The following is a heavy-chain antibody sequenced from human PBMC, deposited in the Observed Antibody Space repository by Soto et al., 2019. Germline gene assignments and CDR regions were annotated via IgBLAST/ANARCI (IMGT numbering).Heavy chain of an antibody. CDR1: GGSISSYY. Sequence: QVQLQESGPGLVKPSETLSLTCTVSGGSISSYYWSWIRQPPGKGLEWIGYIYYSGSTNYNPSLSRRVPISVDTSKNPFSLKLNSMTAADTAVYYCARHNYGSGSTYFDYWGQGTLVTVSS. J-gene: IGHJ4*02. D-gene: IGHD3-10*01. CDR2: IYYSGST. V-gene: IGHV4-59*08. CDR3: ARHNYGSGSTYFDY.